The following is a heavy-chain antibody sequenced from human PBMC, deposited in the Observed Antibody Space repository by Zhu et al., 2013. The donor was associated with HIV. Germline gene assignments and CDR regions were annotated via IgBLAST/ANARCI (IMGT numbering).Heavy chain of an antibody. CDR1: GFTFTYAW. Sequence: EVQLVESGGGLVKPGGSLRLSCAASGFTFTYAWMNWVRQAPGKGLEWVSYISSSSSTIYYADSVKGRFTISRDNAKNSLYLQMNSLRAEDTAVYYCARDRTFWSSGPPDAFDIWGQGTMVTVSS. V-gene: IGHV3-48*04. CDR2: ISSSSSTI. J-gene: IGHJ3*02. CDR3: ARDRTFWSSGPPDAFDI. D-gene: IGHD3-3*01.